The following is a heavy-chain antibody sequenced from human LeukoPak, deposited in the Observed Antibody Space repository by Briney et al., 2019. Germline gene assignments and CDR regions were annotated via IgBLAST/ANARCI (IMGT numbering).Heavy chain of an antibody. CDR3: ARLSGSYYRSFDY. CDR2: IYSGGST. Sequence: PGGSLRLSCAASGFTVSSNYMSWVRQAPGKGLEWVSVIYSGGSTYYADSVKGRFTISRDNAKNTLYLQMNSLRAEDTAVYYCARLSGSYYRSFDYWGQGTLVTVSS. J-gene: IGHJ4*02. CDR1: GFTVSSNY. D-gene: IGHD1-26*01. V-gene: IGHV3-53*01.